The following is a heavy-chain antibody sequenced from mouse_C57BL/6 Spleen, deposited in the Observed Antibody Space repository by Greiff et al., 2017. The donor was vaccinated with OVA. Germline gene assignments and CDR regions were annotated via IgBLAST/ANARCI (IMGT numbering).Heavy chain of an antibody. J-gene: IGHJ1*03. CDR1: GYSITSGYS. CDR2: ISYDGSN. V-gene: IGHV3-6*01. CDR3: AREGYYGSSFWYFDV. D-gene: IGHD1-1*01. Sequence: EVKLQESGPGLVKPSQSLSLTCSVTGYSITSGYSWNWLRQFPGNKLEWMGYISYDGSNNYNPSLKNRISITRDTSKNQLFLKLNSVTTEDTSTYYCAREGYYGSSFWYFDVWGTGTTVTVSS.